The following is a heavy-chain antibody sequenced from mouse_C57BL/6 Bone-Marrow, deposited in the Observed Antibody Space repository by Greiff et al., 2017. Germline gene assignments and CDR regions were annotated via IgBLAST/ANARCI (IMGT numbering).Heavy chain of an antibody. Sequence: EVQLQQSVAELVRPGASVKLSCTASGFNIQNTYMHWVKQRPEQGLEWIGRIDPANGNTKYAPKFQGKATITADTSSNTAYLQLSSLTAEDTAIYYWARSRGIWAWFAYWGQGTLVTVSA. D-gene: IGHD4-1*01. CDR3: ARSRGIWAWFAY. V-gene: IGHV14-3*01. CDR2: IDPANGNT. J-gene: IGHJ3*01. CDR1: GFNIQNTY.